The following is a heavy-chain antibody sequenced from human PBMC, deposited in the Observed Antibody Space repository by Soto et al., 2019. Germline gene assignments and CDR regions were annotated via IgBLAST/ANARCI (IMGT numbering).Heavy chain of an antibody. J-gene: IGHJ3*01. D-gene: IGHD4-17*01. CDR2: ISDAAGSA. CDR1: GFTFSSYA. V-gene: IGHV3-23*01. CDR3: ARPYGGKIGDAPDL. Sequence: PGGSLRVSCVASGFTFSSYAMSWVRQVPGKGLEWVSTISDAAGSAYYVDSVKGRFTISRDNSKKTLYLQMNSLRAEDSAVYNCARPYGGKIGDAPDLWGPGTMVTVS.